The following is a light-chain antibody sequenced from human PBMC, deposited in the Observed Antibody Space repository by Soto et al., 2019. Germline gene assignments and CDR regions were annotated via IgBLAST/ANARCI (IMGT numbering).Light chain of an antibody. CDR3: SSYTSSSTYV. V-gene: IGLV2-14*01. J-gene: IGLJ1*01. CDR1: SSDVGGYNY. Sequence: QSALTQAASVSGSPGQSITISCTGTSSDVGGYNYVSWYQQHPGKAPKLMIYGVTNRPSWVSNRFSGSKSGNTASLTISGLQSDDEADYYCSSYTSSSTYVFGTGTKLTVL. CDR2: GVT.